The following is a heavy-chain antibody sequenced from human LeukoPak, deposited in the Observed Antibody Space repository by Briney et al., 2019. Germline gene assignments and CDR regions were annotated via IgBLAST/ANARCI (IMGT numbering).Heavy chain of an antibody. J-gene: IGHJ4*02. CDR2: IKSKTDGGAT. CDR1: GFTFSSAS. V-gene: IGHV3-15*01. D-gene: IGHD6-13*01. Sequence: GRSLRLSCAASGFTFSSASMSSVRQAPGQGLEWVGRIKSKTDGGATDYAAPGKGRFTISRDDSKNTLYLQMNSLKTEDTAVYYCTAPDTIAAAGTTVGYWGQGALVTVSS. CDR3: TAPDTIAAAGTTVGY.